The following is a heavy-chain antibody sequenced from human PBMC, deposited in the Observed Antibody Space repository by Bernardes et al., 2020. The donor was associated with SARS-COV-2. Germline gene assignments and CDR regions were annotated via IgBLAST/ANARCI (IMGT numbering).Heavy chain of an antibody. D-gene: IGHD3-22*01. CDR1: GYPFSSYN. Sequence: ASVKVSCLASGYPFSSYNLAWVRQAPGHGLEWMGWISVYNGDTHYAQQFQGRVTMTTDTSTSTAYMELRSLKSGDTAVYYCARDAGSSGIDHWGQGTLVTVSS. J-gene: IGHJ1*01. V-gene: IGHV1-18*04. CDR2: ISVYNGDT. CDR3: ARDAGSSGIDH.